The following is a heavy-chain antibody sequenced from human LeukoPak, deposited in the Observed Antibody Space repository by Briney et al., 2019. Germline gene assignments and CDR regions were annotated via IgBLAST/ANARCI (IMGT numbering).Heavy chain of an antibody. V-gene: IGHV4-4*07. CDR2: IYTSGST. CDR3: ARSYSSGSYYSPFDP. Sequence: SETLSLTCTVSGGSISSYYWSWIRQPAGKGLEWIGRIYTSGSTNYNPSLKSRVTISLDTSKDQFSLKLTSVTAADTAVYYCARSYSSGSYYSPFDPWGQGTLVTVSS. D-gene: IGHD3-10*01. J-gene: IGHJ5*02. CDR1: GGSISSYY.